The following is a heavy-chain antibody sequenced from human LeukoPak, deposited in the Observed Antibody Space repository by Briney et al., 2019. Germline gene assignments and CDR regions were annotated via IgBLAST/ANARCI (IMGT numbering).Heavy chain of an antibody. J-gene: IGHJ4*02. CDR3: ASLGYGSGSYYSDY. CDR1: GFTFSSYA. V-gene: IGHV3-23*01. CDR2: ISGSGGST. D-gene: IGHD3-10*01. Sequence: GGSLRLSCAASGFTFSSYAMSWLRQAPGKGLEWVSAISGSGGSTYYADSVKGRFTISRDNSKNTLYLQMNSLRAEDTAVYYCASLGYGSGSYYSDYWGQGTLVTVSS.